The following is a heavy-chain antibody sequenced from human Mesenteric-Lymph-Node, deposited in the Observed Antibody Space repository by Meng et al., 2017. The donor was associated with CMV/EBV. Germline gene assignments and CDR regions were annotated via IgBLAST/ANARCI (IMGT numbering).Heavy chain of an antibody. CDR3: AREGYYCESSGYYAY. Sequence: GESLKISCAASGFTFSTYWMSWVRQAPGKGLEWVSSISSVSSYIYYADSVKGRFTISRDNAKNSLYLQMNSLRVEDTAVYYCAREGYYCESSGYYAYWGQGTLVTVSS. D-gene: IGHD3-22*01. CDR1: GFTFSTYW. J-gene: IGHJ4*02. CDR2: ISSVSSYI. V-gene: IGHV3-21*01.